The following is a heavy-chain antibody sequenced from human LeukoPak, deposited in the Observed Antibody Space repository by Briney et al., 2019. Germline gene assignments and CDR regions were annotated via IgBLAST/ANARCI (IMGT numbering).Heavy chain of an antibody. CDR2: IYYSGST. CDR1: GGSISSYY. D-gene: IGHD6-13*01. J-gene: IGHJ4*02. Sequence: SETLSLTCTVSGGSISSYYWSWLRQPPGKGLEWIGYIYYSGSTNYNPSLKSRVTISVDTSKNQFSLKLSSVTAADTAVYYCARGSSWVKIDYWGQGTLVTVSS. CDR3: ARGSSWVKIDY. V-gene: IGHV4-59*01.